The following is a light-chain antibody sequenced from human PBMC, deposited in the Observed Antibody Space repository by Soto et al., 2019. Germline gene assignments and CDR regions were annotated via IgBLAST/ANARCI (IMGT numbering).Light chain of an antibody. CDR2: AAS. CDR3: SSYTSESSYV. V-gene: IGLV2-14*01. J-gene: IGLJ1*01. Sequence: QSALTQPPSASGSLGQPVTISCTGTSSDVGLYDYASWYQQHPGKAPQLMIYAASNRPSGVSNRFSAPKSGTTASLFIPGLQAEDEADYYCSSYTSESSYVFGPGTKVTVL. CDR1: SSDVGLYDY.